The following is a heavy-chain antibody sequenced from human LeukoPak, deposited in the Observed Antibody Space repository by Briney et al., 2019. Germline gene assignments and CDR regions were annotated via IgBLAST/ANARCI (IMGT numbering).Heavy chain of an antibody. CDR2: MYHSGST. Sequence: SETLSLTCTVSGYSVAGVFYWGWIRQPPGKGLGWIGNMYHSGSTYYNPSLNSRVTISVDTSKNQFSLKLSSVTAADTAMYYCARRIAAAGYHDAFDIWGQGTMVTVSS. D-gene: IGHD6-13*01. V-gene: IGHV4-38-2*02. CDR3: ARRIAAAGYHDAFDI. J-gene: IGHJ3*02. CDR1: GYSVAGVFY.